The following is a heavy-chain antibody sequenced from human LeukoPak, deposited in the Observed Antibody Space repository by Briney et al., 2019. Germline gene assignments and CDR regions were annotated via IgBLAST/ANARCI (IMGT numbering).Heavy chain of an antibody. V-gene: IGHV1-2*06. CDR2: INPNSGGT. D-gene: IGHD2-15*01. Sequence: GASVKVSCKASGYTFPGYYMHWVRQAPGQGLEWMGRINPNSGGTNYAQKFQGRVTMTRDTSISTAYMELSRLRSDDTAVYYCARFSYCSGGSCYERSDYWGQGTLVTVSS. CDR3: ARFSYCSGGSCYERSDY. CDR1: GYTFPGYY. J-gene: IGHJ4*02.